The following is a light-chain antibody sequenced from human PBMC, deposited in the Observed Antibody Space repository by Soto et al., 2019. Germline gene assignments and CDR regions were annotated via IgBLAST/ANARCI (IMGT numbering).Light chain of an antibody. V-gene: IGLV2-11*01. Sequence: QSVLTQPRSVSGSPGRSVTISCTGTSSDVGGYNFVSWYQQYPGKAPKFMIYDVSKRPSGVPDRFSGSKSGNTASLTISGLLAEDEADYYCCSYAGSHTFVFGTGTKVTV. J-gene: IGLJ1*01. CDR2: DVS. CDR3: CSYAGSHTFV. CDR1: SSDVGGYNF.